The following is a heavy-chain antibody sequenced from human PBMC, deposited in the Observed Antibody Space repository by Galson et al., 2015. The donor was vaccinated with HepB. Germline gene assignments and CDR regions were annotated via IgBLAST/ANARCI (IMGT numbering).Heavy chain of an antibody. CDR2: ITRTSNSI. CDR1: GFDFVRTT. V-gene: IGHV3-21*06. Sequence: SLRLSCAASGFDFVRTTMYWVRQTPGKGLEWVSSITRTSNSINYADSVKGRFTVSRDNSKNFLYLQMSSLRVEDTAVYYCVREGGYDYFWGTYSGAYFESWGQGARVTVS. D-gene: IGHD3-16*01. CDR3: VREGGYDYFWGTYSGAYFES. J-gene: IGHJ4*02.